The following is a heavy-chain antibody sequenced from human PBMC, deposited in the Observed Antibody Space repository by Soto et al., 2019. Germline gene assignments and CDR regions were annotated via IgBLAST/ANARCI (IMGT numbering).Heavy chain of an antibody. Sequence: GGSLSLSCAASGFTFSNYAMNRVRQAPGKGLEWVSGITGSSGRTFYADSVKGRFTISRDNSKNTVYLQMNSVRADDTAVYYCAKEYTSTSRGSFDYWGQGALVTVS. J-gene: IGHJ4*02. V-gene: IGHV3-23*01. CDR3: AKEYTSTSRGSFDY. D-gene: IGHD1-26*01. CDR2: ITGSSGRT. CDR1: GFTFSNYA.